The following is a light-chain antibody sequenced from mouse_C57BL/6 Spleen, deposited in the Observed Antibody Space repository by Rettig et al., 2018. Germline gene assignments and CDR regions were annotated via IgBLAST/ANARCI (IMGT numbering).Light chain of an antibody. CDR1: KSISKY. V-gene: IGKV16-104*01. CDR3: QQHNENPLT. CDR2: SGS. Sequence: DVQITQSPSYLAASPGETITINCRASKSISKYLAWYQEKPGKTNKLLIYSGSTLQSGIPSRFSGSGSGTDFTLTISSLEPEDFAMYYCQQHNENPLTFGAGTKLE. J-gene: IGKJ5*01.